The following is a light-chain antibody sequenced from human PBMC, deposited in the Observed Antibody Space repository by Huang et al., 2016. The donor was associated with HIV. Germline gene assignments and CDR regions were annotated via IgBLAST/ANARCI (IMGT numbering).Light chain of an antibody. CDR3: QQYHNWPYT. J-gene: IGKJ2*01. CDR1: QSVATN. CDR2: GAS. Sequence: EIIMTQSPATLSLSPGAGASLSCRANQSVATNLAWYLHRPGQSPRILIFGASTRASGLPGRFSGSGSGTQFTLTVSGLQSEDFAVYYCQQYHNWPYTFGQGTKLEI. V-gene: IGKV3-15*01.